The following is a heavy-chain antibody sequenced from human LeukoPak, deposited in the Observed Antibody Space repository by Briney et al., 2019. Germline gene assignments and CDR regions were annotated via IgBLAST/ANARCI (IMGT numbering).Heavy chain of an antibody. V-gene: IGHV3-23*01. Sequence: GGSLRLSCAASGLTFSSYAMSWDRQAPGKGLEWVSAISGSGGSTYYADSVKGRFTISRDNSKNTLYLQMNSLRAEDTAVYYCAKVDVDTASFDYWGQGTLVTVSS. CDR1: GLTFSSYA. D-gene: IGHD5-18*01. CDR2: ISGSGGST. J-gene: IGHJ4*02. CDR3: AKVDVDTASFDY.